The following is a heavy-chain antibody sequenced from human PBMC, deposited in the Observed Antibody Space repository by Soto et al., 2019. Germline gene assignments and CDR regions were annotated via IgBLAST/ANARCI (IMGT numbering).Heavy chain of an antibody. CDR3: ARGVTVFGLVSRFWFDP. CDR2: IYNSGIT. CDR1: GGSISSGDYS. Sequence: SETLSLSCTVSGGSISSGDYSWSWVRQSPGKGLEWIGHIYNSGITYYNPSLKSRVVISIDTPRNQFSLRLNSLTAADRAVYFCARGVTVFGLVSRFWFDPWGQGTVVTVSS. V-gene: IGHV4-30-4*01. J-gene: IGHJ5*02. D-gene: IGHD3-3*01.